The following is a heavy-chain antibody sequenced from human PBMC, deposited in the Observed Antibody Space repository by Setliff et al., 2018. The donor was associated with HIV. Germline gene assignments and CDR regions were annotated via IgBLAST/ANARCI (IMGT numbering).Heavy chain of an antibody. CDR3: AKQPGGHSFFDH. V-gene: IGHV4-59*11. Sequence: SETLSLTCTVSGDFSNIQWWTWMRQSPGLGLQWIGSIHHSGSTYYDPSLKNRVTLSGDTSNNQVSLTLTSVTAADTAVYYCAKQPGGHSFFDHWGQGILVTVSS. CDR1: GDFSNIQW. D-gene: IGHD1-1*01. J-gene: IGHJ4*02. CDR2: IHHSGST.